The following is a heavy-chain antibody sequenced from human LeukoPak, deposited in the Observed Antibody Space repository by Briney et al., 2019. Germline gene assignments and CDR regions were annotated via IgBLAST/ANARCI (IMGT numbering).Heavy chain of an antibody. J-gene: IGHJ6*03. D-gene: IGHD2-2*01. CDR1: GYSFISYW. Sequence: GESLKISCKGSGYSFISYWIGWVRQMPGKGLEWMGIIYPGDSDNRNSPSFQGQVTISADKSISTAYLQWSSLKASDTAMYYCARLYCSSTSCLYYYYYYMDVWGKGTTVTVSS. CDR3: ARLYCSSTSCLYYYYYYMDV. V-gene: IGHV5-51*01. CDR2: IYPGDSDN.